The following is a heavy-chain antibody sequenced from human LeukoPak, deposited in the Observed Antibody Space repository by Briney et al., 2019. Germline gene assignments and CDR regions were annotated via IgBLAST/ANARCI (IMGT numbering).Heavy chain of an antibody. CDR3: ARGGNIDY. CDR2: ISSGSGTI. J-gene: IGHJ4*02. Sequence: GGSLRLSCAASGFTFSNYAMSWVRQAPGKGLEWLSYISSGSGTIYYADSVKGRFTISRDNAKNSVYLQMNSLRDEDTAVYYCARGGNIDYWGQGTLVTVSS. CDR1: GFTFSNYA. V-gene: IGHV3-48*02. D-gene: IGHD3-10*01.